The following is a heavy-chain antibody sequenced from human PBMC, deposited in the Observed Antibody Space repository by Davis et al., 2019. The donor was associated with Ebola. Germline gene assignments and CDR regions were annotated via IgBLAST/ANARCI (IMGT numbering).Heavy chain of an antibody. CDR3: ARELGTNSATYNGWFDA. Sequence: GGSLRLSCAASGFTFSTYGMHWVRQAPGKGLEWVAVIWHDGTNQYYRDSVKGRFTISRDDSKNMVYLHMDSLRAEDTAVYYCARELGTNSATYNGWFDAWGQGTLVTVSS. J-gene: IGHJ5*02. CDR2: IWHDGTNQ. CDR1: GFTFSTYG. D-gene: IGHD7-27*01. V-gene: IGHV3-33*01.